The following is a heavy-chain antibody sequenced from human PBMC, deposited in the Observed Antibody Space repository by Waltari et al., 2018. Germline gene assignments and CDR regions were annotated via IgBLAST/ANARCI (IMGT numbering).Heavy chain of an antibody. Sequence: QVQLVQSGAEVKKPGASVKVSCKASGYTFTSYAMHWVRPAPGQRLEWMGWINAGNGNTKYLQEFQGRVTITRDTSASTAYMELSSLRSEDMAVYYCAREASPGALDYWGQGTLVTVSS. V-gene: IGHV1-3*03. J-gene: IGHJ4*02. CDR2: INAGNGNT. CDR3: AREASPGALDY. CDR1: GYTFTSYA.